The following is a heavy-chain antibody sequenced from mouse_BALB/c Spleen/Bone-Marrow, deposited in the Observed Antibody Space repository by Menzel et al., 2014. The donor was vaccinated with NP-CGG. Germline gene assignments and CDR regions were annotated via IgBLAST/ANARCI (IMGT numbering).Heavy chain of an antibody. CDR2: IWSDGST. CDR3: ARNGNFFAMDS. J-gene: IGHJ4*01. D-gene: IGHD2-1*01. Sequence: VKLMESGPGLVAPSQSLSIPCTISGFSLTRYGVHWVRQPPGKGLGWLVVIWSDGSTTYNSALKSRLSITKDNSKSQVFLKMNSLQTDDTAMYYCARNGNFFAMDSWGQGTSVTVSS. V-gene: IGHV2-6-1*01. CDR1: GFSLTRYG.